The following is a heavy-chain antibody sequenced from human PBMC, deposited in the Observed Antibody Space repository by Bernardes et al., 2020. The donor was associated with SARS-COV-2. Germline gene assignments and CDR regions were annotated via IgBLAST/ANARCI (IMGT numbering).Heavy chain of an antibody. Sequence: ASAKASCKASGYPFTGYYIHWVRQAPGQGLEWMGWINPNSGGTNYAQKFQGRVTMTRDTSINTAYMELSRLRSDDTAMFYCALPPTNYDRYAMDVWGQGTTVTVSS. CDR1: GYPFTGYY. CDR3: ALPPTNYDRYAMDV. D-gene: IGHD3-22*01. V-gene: IGHV1-2*02. CDR2: INPNSGGT. J-gene: IGHJ6*02.